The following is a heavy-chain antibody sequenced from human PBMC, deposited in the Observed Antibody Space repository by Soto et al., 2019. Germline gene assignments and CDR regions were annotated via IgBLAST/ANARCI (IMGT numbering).Heavy chain of an antibody. Sequence: EEQLVESGGGLVQPGGSLRLSCAASGFTFSEYYMSWVRQAPGKGLEWVANINQDGSAKSYVDSVRGRFTISRDNGKNSLSLQMESLRADDTAVYYCARWNGGFDPWGQGTLVTVSS. V-gene: IGHV3-7*05. CDR2: INQDGSAK. J-gene: IGHJ5*02. D-gene: IGHD1-1*01. CDR1: GFTFSEYY. CDR3: ARWNGGFDP.